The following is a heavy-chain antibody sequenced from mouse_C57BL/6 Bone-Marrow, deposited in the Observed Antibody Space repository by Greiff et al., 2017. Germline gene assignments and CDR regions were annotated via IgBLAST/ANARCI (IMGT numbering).Heavy chain of an antibody. CDR2: IWSGGST. CDR3: ARNNLDEDWFAY. J-gene: IGHJ3*01. Sequence: VKLVESGPGLVQPSQSLSITCTVSGFSLTSYGVHWVRQSPGKGLEWLGVIWSGGSTDYNAAFISRLSISKDNSKGQVFFNMNSLQADDTAIYCGARNNLDEDWFAYWGQGTLVTVSA. V-gene: IGHV2-2*01. D-gene: IGHD4-1*02. CDR1: GFSLTSYG.